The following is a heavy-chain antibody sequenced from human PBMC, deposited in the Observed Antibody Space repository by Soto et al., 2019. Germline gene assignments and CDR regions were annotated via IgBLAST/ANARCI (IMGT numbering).Heavy chain of an antibody. CDR1: GGSISSGDYY. D-gene: IGHD6-19*01. J-gene: IGHJ4*02. CDR2: IYYSGST. V-gene: IGHV4-30-4*01. Sequence: PSETLSLTCTVSGGSISSGDYYWSWIRQPPEKGLEWIGYIYYSGSTYYNPSLKSRVTISVDTSKNQFSLKLSSVTAADTAVYYCARLTPGYSSGWFIDYWGQETLVTVSS. CDR3: ARLTPGYSSGWFIDY.